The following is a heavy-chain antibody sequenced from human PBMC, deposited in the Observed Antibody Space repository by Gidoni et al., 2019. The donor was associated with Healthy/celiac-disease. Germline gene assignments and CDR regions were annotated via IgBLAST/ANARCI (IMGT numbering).Heavy chain of an antibody. CDR3: AREGILTGYYYYYYYGMDV. CDR2: INPNSCGT. D-gene: IGHD3-9*01. CDR1: GYTFTGSS. V-gene: IGHV1-2*04. J-gene: IGHJ6*02. Sequence: QVQLVQSGAEVKKPGASVKVSCKASGYTFTGSSMHWVRQAPGQGLERMGWINPNSCGTNDAQKFQGWVTMTRETSISTAYMELSRLRSDDTAVYYCAREGILTGYYYYYYYGMDVWGQGTTVTVSS.